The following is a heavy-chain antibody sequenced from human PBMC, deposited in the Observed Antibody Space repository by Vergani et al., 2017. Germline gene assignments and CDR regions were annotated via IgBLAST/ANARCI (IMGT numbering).Heavy chain of an antibody. CDR1: GFTLSNYD. CDR3: AKHFRGCDINY. J-gene: IGHJ2*01. CDR2: IQFDGSNQ. V-gene: IGHV3-30*02. D-gene: IGHD4-11*01. Sequence: QVQLVESGGGVVQRGGSLRLSCATSGFTLSNYDMQWIRQGPGKGLEFVAFIQFDGSNQYYADSVKGRFTLSRDFSKNTLYLQMNSLGTDDTATYYCAKHFRGCDINYGGRETQVIVSS.